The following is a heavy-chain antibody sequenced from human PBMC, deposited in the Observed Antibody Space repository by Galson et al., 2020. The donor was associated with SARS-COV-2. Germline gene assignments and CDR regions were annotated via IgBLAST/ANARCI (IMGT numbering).Heavy chain of an antibody. V-gene: IGHV3-30*18. Sequence: GGSLRLSCAASGFTFSSYGMHWVRQAPGKGLEGVAVISYDGSNKYYADSVKGRFTISRDNSKNTLYLQMNSLRAEDTAVYYCAKDPSSSWLGVVNYYYGMDVWGQGTTVTVSS. CDR2: ISYDGSNK. CDR3: AKDPSSSWLGVVNYYYGMDV. D-gene: IGHD6-13*01. J-gene: IGHJ6*02. CDR1: GFTFSSYG.